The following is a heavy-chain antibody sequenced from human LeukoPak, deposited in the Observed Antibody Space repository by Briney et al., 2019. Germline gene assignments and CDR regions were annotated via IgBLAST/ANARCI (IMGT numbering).Heavy chain of an antibody. J-gene: IGHJ3*02. Sequence: GGSLRLSCAASGFTFSSYSMNWVRQAPGKGLEWVSSISSSSSYIYYADSVKGRFTISRDNAKNSLYLQMNSLRAEDTAVYYCAGGGYYDSSGSHDAFDIWGQGTMVTVSS. CDR1: GFTFSSYS. V-gene: IGHV3-21*01. D-gene: IGHD3-22*01. CDR2: ISSSSSYI. CDR3: AGGGYYDSSGSHDAFDI.